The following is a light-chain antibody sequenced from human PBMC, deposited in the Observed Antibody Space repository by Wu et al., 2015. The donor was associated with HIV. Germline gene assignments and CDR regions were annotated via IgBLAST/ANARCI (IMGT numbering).Light chain of an antibody. V-gene: IGKV3-15*01. Sequence: EIVMTQSPATLSVSPGERATLSCRASQSVGGDLAWYQQKPGQAPRLLIYDASTRAPGIPARFSGSGSGTEFTLTISSLQSEDLADYYCQQYNDWPPYSFGQGTKLEIK. J-gene: IGKJ2*03. CDR3: QQYNDWPPYS. CDR1: QSVGGD. CDR2: DAS.